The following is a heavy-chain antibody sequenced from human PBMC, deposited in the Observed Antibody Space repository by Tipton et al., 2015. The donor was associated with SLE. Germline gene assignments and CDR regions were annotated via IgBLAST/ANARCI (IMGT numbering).Heavy chain of an antibody. Sequence: SLRLSCAASGFTFSSYSMNWVRQAPGKGLEWVSSISSSSSYIYYADSVKGRFTISRDNAKNSLYLQMNSLRAEDTAVYYCARDRTGPNDAFDIWGQGTMVTVSS. D-gene: IGHD7-27*01. V-gene: IGHV3-21*01. CDR2: ISSSSSYI. J-gene: IGHJ3*02. CDR3: ARDRTGPNDAFDI. CDR1: GFTFSSYS.